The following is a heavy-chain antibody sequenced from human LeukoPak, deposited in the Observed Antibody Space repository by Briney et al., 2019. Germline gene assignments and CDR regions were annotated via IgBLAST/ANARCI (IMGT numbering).Heavy chain of an antibody. Sequence: ASVKVSCKASGYSFTGYYMHWVRQAPGQGLEWMGWINPNSGGTNYAQKLQGRVSMTRDTSSSTAYMELSRLRSDDTAVYYCATKYSSSWYDAFDIWGQGTMVTVSS. CDR2: INPNSGGT. CDR3: ATKYSSSWYDAFDI. D-gene: IGHD6-13*01. J-gene: IGHJ3*02. CDR1: GYSFTGYY. V-gene: IGHV1-2*02.